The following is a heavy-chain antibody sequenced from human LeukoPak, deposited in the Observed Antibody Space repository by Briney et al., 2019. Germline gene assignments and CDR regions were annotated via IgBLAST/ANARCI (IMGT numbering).Heavy chain of an antibody. D-gene: IGHD6-19*01. V-gene: IGHV4-59*08. CDR3: ARFSGRYAGLIGY. J-gene: IGHJ4*02. CDR2: IYYSGST. CDR1: GGSISSYY. Sequence: MPSETLSLTCTVSGGSISSYYWSWIRRPPGKGLEWIGYIYYSGSTNYNPSLKSRVTISVDTSKNQFSLKLSSVTAADTAVYYCARFSGRYAGLIGYWGQGTLVTVSS.